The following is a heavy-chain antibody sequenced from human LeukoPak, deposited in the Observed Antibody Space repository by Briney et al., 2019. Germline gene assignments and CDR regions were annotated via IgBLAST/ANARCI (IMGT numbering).Heavy chain of an antibody. V-gene: IGHV4-61*02. J-gene: IGHJ4*01. CDR1: GGSISSGSYY. D-gene: IGHD4-23*01. CDR3: ARGVTTVATTILDY. CDR2: IYTSGST. Sequence: PSETLSLTCTVSGGSISSGSYYWSWIRQPAGKGLEWIGRIYTSGSTNYNPSLKSRVTISVDTSKNQFSLKLSSVTAADTAVYYCARGVTTVATTILDYWGHGTLVTVSS.